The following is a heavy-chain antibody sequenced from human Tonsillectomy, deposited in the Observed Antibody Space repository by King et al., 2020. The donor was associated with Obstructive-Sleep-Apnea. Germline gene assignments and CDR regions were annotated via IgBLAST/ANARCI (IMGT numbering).Heavy chain of an antibody. V-gene: IGHV3-11*01. CDR1: GFTFSDYY. D-gene: IGHD1-26*01. Sequence: VQLVESGGGLVKPGGSLRLSCAASGFTFSDYYMSWIRQAPGKGLEWFSYISTSASAIYYADSVKGRFTVSRDNAKNSLYLQMNSLRAEDTAVYYCARRGSGSYFIDYWGQGTLVTVSS. CDR2: ISTSASAI. J-gene: IGHJ4*02. CDR3: ARRGSGSYFIDY.